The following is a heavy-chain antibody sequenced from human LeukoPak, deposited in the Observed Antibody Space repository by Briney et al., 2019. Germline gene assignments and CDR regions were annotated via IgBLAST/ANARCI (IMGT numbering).Heavy chain of an antibody. CDR1: GGSISSSSYY. Sequence: SGTLSLTCTVSGGSISSSSYYWGWIRQPPGKGLEWIGSIYYSGSTYYNPSLKSRVTISVDTSKNQFPLKLSSVTAADTAVYYCARGSSGWSYYFDYWGQGTLVTVSS. CDR2: IYYSGST. J-gene: IGHJ4*02. D-gene: IGHD6-19*01. V-gene: IGHV4-39*01. CDR3: ARGSSGWSYYFDY.